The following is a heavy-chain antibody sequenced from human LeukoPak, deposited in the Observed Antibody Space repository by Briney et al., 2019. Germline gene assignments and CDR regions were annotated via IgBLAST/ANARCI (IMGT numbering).Heavy chain of an antibody. Sequence: PGGSLRLSCAASGFTFSSYAMSWVRQAPGKGLEWVSTISGNGDYTYYADSVKGRFTISRHNSKNTLYLQMNSLRAEDTAVYYCASSVVPAAPLGLDYYYYGMDVWGQGTTVTVSS. D-gene: IGHD2-2*01. CDR3: ASSVVPAAPLGLDYYYYGMDV. J-gene: IGHJ6*02. V-gene: IGHV3-23*01. CDR1: GFTFSSYA. CDR2: ISGNGDYT.